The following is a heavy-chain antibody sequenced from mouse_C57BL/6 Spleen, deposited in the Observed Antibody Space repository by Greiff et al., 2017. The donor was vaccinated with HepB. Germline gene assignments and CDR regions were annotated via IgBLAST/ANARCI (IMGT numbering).Heavy chain of an antibody. CDR3: ARRDDSSGFRDY. D-gene: IGHD3-2*02. V-gene: IGHV2-2*01. J-gene: IGHJ4*01. CDR2: IWSGGST. Sequence: QVQLKQSGPGLVQPSQSLSIPCTVSGFSLTSYGVHWVRQSPGKGLEWLGVIWSGGSTDYNAAFISRLSISKDNSKSQVFFKMNSLQADDTAIYYCARRDDSSGFRDYWGQGTSVTVSS. CDR1: GFSLTSYG.